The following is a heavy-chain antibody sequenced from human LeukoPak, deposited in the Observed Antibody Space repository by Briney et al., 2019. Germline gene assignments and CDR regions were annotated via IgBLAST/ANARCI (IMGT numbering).Heavy chain of an antibody. D-gene: IGHD3-3*01. V-gene: IGHV1-2*02. Sequence: GASVKVSCKASGYTFTGYYMHWVRQAPGQGLEWMGWINPNSGGTNYAQKFQGRVTMTRDTSISTAYMELSRLRSDDTAVYYCARATDFRSGYYKPYFDYWGQGTLVTVSS. J-gene: IGHJ4*02. CDR2: INPNSGGT. CDR1: GYTFTGYY. CDR3: ARATDFRSGYYKPYFDY.